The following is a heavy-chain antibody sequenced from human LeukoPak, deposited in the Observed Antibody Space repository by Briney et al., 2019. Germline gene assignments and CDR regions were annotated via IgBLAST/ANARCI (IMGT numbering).Heavy chain of an antibody. D-gene: IGHD6-19*01. J-gene: IGHJ3*02. CDR3: AKADGSGWYGAFDI. Sequence: SGRSLRLSCAASGFTFDDYAMHWVRQAPGKGLEWVSGISWNSGSIGYADSVKGRFTISRDNAKNSLYLQMNSLRAEDMALYYCAKADGSGWYGAFDIWGQGTMVTVSS. V-gene: IGHV3-9*03. CDR2: ISWNSGSI. CDR1: GFTFDDYA.